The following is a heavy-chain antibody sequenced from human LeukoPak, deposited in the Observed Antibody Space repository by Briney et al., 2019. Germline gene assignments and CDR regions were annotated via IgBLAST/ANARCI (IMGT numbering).Heavy chain of an antibody. CDR1: GYTFTGYY. CDR3: ASGRQWLVQY. V-gene: IGHV1-2*07. Sequence: GASVKVSCKASGYTFTGYYMHWGRQAPGQGLEWMGWINPNSGGTNYANKFQGRVTITTATAISTADMELSRLRSDDTAVYYCASGRQWLVQYWRQGTMVTVSS. CDR2: INPNSGGT. D-gene: IGHD6-19*01. J-gene: IGHJ4*02.